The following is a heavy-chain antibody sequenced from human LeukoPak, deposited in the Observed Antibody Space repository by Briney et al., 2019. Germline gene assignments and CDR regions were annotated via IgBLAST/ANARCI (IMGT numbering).Heavy chain of an antibody. J-gene: IGHJ5*02. CDR2: INPNSGGT. V-gene: IGHV1-2*02. CDR1: GYTFTGYY. CDR3: ARDSRYCSGGSCFFWFDP. Sequence: ASVKVSCKASGYTFTGYYMHWVRQAPGQGLEWMGWINPNSGGTNYAQKFQGRVTMTRDMSISTAYMELSRLRSDDTAVYYCARDSRYCSGGSCFFWFDPWGQGTLVTVSS. D-gene: IGHD2-15*01.